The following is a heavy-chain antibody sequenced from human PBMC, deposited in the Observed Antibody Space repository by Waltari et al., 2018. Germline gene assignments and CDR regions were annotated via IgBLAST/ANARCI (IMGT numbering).Heavy chain of an antibody. J-gene: IGHJ4*02. CDR1: GGSISSSSYY. CDR2: IYYSGST. V-gene: IGHV4-39*07. Sequence: QLQLQESGPGLVKPSETLSLTCTVSGGSISSSSYYWGWIRQPPGKGLEWIGCIYYSGSTYYNPSLKSLVTISVDTSKNQFSLKVNSVTAADTAVYYCARGYCSGDSCSVYFDYWGQGTLVTVSS. D-gene: IGHD2-15*01. CDR3: ARGYCSGDSCSVYFDY.